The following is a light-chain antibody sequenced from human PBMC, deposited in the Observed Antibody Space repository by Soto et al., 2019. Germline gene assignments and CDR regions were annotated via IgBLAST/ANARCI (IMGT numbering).Light chain of an antibody. J-gene: IGKJ1*01. CDR2: DTS. CDR3: QQCGSSPS. CDR1: QSVSSSY. Sequence: RQSPGTLSLSPGERATLSCGASQSVSSSYLAWYQQKPGQAPRLLIYDTSSRATGIPDRFSGSGSGTDFTLAISRLEPEDFAVYYCQQCGSSPSFGQGTKVDIK. V-gene: IGKV3-20*01.